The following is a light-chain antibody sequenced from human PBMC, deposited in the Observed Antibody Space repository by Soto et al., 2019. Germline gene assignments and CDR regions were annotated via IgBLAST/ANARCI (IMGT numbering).Light chain of an antibody. CDR1: QSFNSIY. CDR2: GAS. J-gene: IGKJ1*01. Sequence: EIVLTQSPGTLSLSPGERATLSCRASQSFNSIYLAWYQQKPGQAPRLLIYGASNRATGIPDRFSGSGSGTDFTLTISRLEPEDFAVYYCQQCGSSPWTFGQGTKVDIK. CDR3: QQCGSSPWT. V-gene: IGKV3-20*01.